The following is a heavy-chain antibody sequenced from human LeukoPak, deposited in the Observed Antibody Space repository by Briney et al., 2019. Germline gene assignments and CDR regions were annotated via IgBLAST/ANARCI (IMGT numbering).Heavy chain of an antibody. Sequence: SETLSLTCTVSGGSISSSSYYWGWIRQPPGKGLEWIGSIYYSGNTYYNPSLKSRVAISVDTSKNQFSLKLSSVTAADTAVYYCARLNDYVWGSSDYWGQGTLVTVSS. CDR1: GGSISSSSYY. D-gene: IGHD3-16*01. J-gene: IGHJ4*02. CDR3: ARLNDYVWGSSDY. V-gene: IGHV4-39*01. CDR2: IYYSGNT.